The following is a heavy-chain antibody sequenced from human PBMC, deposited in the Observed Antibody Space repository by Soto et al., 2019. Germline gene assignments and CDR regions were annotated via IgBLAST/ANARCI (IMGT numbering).Heavy chain of an antibody. CDR3: ARDPSYCSSTSCPLDY. J-gene: IGHJ4*02. D-gene: IGHD2-2*01. CDR2: ISSSGSTI. CDR1: GFTFSDYY. V-gene: IGHV3-11*01. Sequence: GGSLRLSCAASGFTFSDYYMSWIRQAPGKGLEWVSYISSSGSTIYYADSVKGRFTISRDNAKNSLYLQMNSLRAEDTAVYYCARDPSYCSSTSCPLDYWGQGTLVTVSS.